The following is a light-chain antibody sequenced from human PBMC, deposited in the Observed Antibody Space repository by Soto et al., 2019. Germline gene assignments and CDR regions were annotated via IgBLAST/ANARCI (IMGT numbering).Light chain of an antibody. J-gene: IGKJ5*01. CDR3: QQYSSTPNT. V-gene: IGKV4-1*01. CDR2: WAS. CDR1: QSVFRGSDTKNY. Sequence: DTVMTQSPDSLAVSLGEMATINCKSGQSVFRGSDTKNYLAWYQQKPGQPPKLLTYWASTRESGVPDRFSGSGSGTDFTLTISNLQAEDVAVYYCQQYSSTPNTFGQGTRLEIK.